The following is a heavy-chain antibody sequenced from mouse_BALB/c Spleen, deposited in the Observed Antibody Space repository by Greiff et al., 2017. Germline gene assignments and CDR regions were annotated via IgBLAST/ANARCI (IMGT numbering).Heavy chain of an antibody. CDR3: ASIYDGYYVSFAY. V-gene: IGHV1S29*02. CDR1: GYTFTDYN. D-gene: IGHD2-3*01. CDR2: IYPYNGGT. Sequence: EVQLQQSGTVLARPGASVKISCKASGYTFTDYNMHWVKQSHGKSLEWIGYIYPYNGGTGYNQKFKSKATLTVDNSSSTAYMELRSLTSEDSAVYYCASIYDGYYVSFAYWGQGTLVTVSA. J-gene: IGHJ3*01.